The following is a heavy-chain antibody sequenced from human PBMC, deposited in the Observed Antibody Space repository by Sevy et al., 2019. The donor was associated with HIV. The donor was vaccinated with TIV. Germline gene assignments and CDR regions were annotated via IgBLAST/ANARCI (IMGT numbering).Heavy chain of an antibody. D-gene: IGHD2-21*02. CDR1: GFTFSSYV. CDR2: IWYDGTIK. CDR3: ARGWGYCGGDCYSIDY. J-gene: IGHJ4*02. V-gene: IGHV3-33*08. Sequence: WGSLRLSCAASGFTFSSYVMHWVRQAPGKGLEWVALIWYDGTIKYYADSVKGRFTISRDNSKDTLFLQMNSLTPEDTAVYYCARGWGYCGGDCYSIDYWGQGALVTVSS.